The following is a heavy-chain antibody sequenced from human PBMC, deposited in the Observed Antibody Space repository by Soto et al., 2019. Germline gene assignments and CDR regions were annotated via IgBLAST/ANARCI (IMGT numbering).Heavy chain of an antibody. Sequence: EVQLLESGGGLVQPGGSLRLSCAASGFAFSDFDMSWVRQAPGKGLEWVSAISASGRFKPYADSVRGSFTISRDNFRGTVDLQMNSLRPEDTAVYYCASHQIAICDYWGRGTLVTVSS. CDR1: GFAFSDFD. V-gene: IGHV3-23*01. D-gene: IGHD2-2*01. J-gene: IGHJ4*02. CDR3: ASHQIAICDY. CDR2: ISASGRFK.